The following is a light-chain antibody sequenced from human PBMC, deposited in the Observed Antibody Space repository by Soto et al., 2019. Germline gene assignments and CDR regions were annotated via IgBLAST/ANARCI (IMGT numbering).Light chain of an antibody. CDR1: QSISTY. CDR3: QKYNSAPQT. Sequence: DIHMTQSPSSVSSSVGDRVTITCRASQSISTYLAWYQQKPGKVPKVLIYAASTLQSGVPSRFSGSGSETDFTLTISSLQPEDVATYYCQKYNSAPQTFGQGTKVDNK. V-gene: IGKV1-27*01. CDR2: AAS. J-gene: IGKJ1*01.